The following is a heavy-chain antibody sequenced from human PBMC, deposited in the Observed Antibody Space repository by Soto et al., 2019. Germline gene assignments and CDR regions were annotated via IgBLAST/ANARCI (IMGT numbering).Heavy chain of an antibody. D-gene: IGHD6-13*01. Sequence: GASVKVSCKASGYTFTSYGISWVRQAPGQGLEWMGWISAYNGNTNYAQKLQGRVTMTTDTSTSTAYMELRSLRSDDTAVYYCARDGAPGSSSTDAYDWFDPWGQGTLVTVSS. CDR3: ARDGAPGSSSTDAYDWFDP. CDR2: ISAYNGNT. CDR1: GYTFTSYG. V-gene: IGHV1-18*01. J-gene: IGHJ5*02.